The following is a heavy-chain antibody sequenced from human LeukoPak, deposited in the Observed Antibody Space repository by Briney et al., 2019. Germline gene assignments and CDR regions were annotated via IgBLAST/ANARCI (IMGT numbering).Heavy chain of an antibody. J-gene: IGHJ5*02. CDR3: AKDVDSGGWYRELGP. D-gene: IGHD6-19*01. V-gene: IGHV3-23*01. Sequence: GGSLRLSCAASGLTFSTYAMNWVRQAPGKGLEWVSLISNDGHDTHYADSVKGRFTISRDNSKNTLYLQMNSLRVEDTAIYYCAKDVDSGGWYRELGPWGQGTLVAVSS. CDR1: GLTFSTYA. CDR2: ISNDGHDT.